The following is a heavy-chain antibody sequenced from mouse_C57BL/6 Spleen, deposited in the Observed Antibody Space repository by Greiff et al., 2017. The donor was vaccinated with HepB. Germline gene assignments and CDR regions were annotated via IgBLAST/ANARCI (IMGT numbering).Heavy chain of an antibody. J-gene: IGHJ4*01. Sequence: VQLKQSGPELVKPGASVKIPCKASGYTFTDYNMDWVKQSHGKSLEWIGDINPNNGGTIYNQKFKGKATLTVDKSSSTAYMELRSLTSEDTAVYYCAREGTVDAMDYWGQGTSVTVSS. CDR2: INPNNGGT. CDR3: AREGTVDAMDY. V-gene: IGHV1-18*01. CDR1: GYTFTDYN. D-gene: IGHD1-1*01.